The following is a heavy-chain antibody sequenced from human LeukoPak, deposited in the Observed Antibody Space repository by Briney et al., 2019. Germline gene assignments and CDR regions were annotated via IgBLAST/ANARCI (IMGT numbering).Heavy chain of an antibody. CDR3: ANSFSRTALYYFDY. J-gene: IGHJ4*02. CDR1: GFTVSSNY. D-gene: IGHD2-21*02. Sequence: GGSLRLSCAASGFTVSSNYMSWVRQAPGKGLEWVSVIYSDGTTVYADSVKGRFTISRDNSKNTLFLQMNSLRAEDTAVYYCANSFSRTALYYFDYWGQGTLVTVSS. CDR2: IYSDGTT. V-gene: IGHV3-53*01.